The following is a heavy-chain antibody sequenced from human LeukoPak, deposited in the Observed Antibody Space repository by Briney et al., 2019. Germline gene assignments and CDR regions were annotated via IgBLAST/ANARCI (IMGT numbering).Heavy chain of an antibody. CDR3: ARDREDYDFWSGYYNGVHAFDI. CDR2: IYTSGST. CDR1: GGSISSGSYY. Sequence: KASQTLSLTCTVSGGSISSGSYYWSWIRQPAGKGLEWIGRIYTSGSTNYNPSLKSRVTISVDTSKNQFSLKLSSVTAADTAVYYCARDREDYDFWSGYYNGVHAFDIWGQGTMVTVSS. J-gene: IGHJ3*02. D-gene: IGHD3-3*01. V-gene: IGHV4-61*02.